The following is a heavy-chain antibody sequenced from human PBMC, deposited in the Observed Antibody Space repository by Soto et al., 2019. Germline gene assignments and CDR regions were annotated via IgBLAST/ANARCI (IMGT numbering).Heavy chain of an antibody. CDR1: GGSISSSSYY. Sequence: ASETLSLTCTVSGGSISSSSYYWGWIRQPPGKGLEWIGSIYYSGSTYYNPSLKSRVTISVDTSKNQFSLKLSSVTAADTAVYYCASLRGVAVAGFDYWGQGTLVTVSS. V-gene: IGHV4-39*01. CDR3: ASLRGVAVAGFDY. J-gene: IGHJ4*02. D-gene: IGHD6-19*01. CDR2: IYYSGST.